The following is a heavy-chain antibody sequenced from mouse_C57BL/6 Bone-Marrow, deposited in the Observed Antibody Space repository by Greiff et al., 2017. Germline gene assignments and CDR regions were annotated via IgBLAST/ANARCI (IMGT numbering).Heavy chain of an antibody. CDR3: ARRGVYGNFAY. D-gene: IGHD2-1*01. Sequence: ESGPGLVKPSQSLSLTCSVTGYSITSGYYWNWIRQFPGNKLEWMGYISYDGSNNYNPSLKNRISITRDTSKNQFFLKLNSVTTEDTATYYCARRGVYGNFAYWGQGTLVTVSA. CDR2: ISYDGSN. V-gene: IGHV3-6*01. CDR1: GYSITSGYY. J-gene: IGHJ3*01.